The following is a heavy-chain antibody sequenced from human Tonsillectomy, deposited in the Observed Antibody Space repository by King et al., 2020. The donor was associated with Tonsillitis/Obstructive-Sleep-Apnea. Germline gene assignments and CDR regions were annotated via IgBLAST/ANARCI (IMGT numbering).Heavy chain of an antibody. CDR2: IFSNDEK. V-gene: IGHV2-26*01. J-gene: IGHJ6*03. Sequence: QVTLKESGPVLVKPTETLTLTCTVSGFSLSNAKMGVSWIRQPPGKALEWLAHIFSNDEKSYSTSLKSRLTISKDTSKGQVVLTMTNMDPVDTATYYCARLVVPAASQPDPYYYYYMAVWGKGTTVTVSS. CDR3: ARLVVPAASQPDPYYYYYMAV. CDR1: GFSLSNAKMG. D-gene: IGHD2-2*01.